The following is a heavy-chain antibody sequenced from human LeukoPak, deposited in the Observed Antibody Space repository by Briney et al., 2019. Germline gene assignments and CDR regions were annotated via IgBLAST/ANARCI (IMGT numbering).Heavy chain of an antibody. CDR3: ARDPSQLGVLEPLDY. J-gene: IGHJ4*02. CDR1: GFTFSSYA. D-gene: IGHD1-1*01. Sequence: EGSLRLSCAASGFTFSSYAMHWVRQAPGKGLEWVAVISYDGSNKYYADSVKGRFTISRDNSKNTLYLQMNSLRAEDTVVYYCARDPSQLGVLEPLDYWGQGTLVTVSS. V-gene: IGHV3-30-3*01. CDR2: ISYDGSNK.